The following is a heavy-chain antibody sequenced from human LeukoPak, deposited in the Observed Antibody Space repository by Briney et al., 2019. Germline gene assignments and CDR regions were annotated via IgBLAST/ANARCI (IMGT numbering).Heavy chain of an antibody. CDR3: AASRKYYYDSSGYGI. V-gene: IGHV3-74*01. CDR2: INTDGSST. CDR1: GFTFSSYA. J-gene: IGHJ4*02. Sequence: GGALRLSCAASGFTFSSYAMSWVRQAPGKGLVWVSRINTDGSSTSYADSVKGRFTISRDNAKNTLYLQMNSLRAEDTAVYYCAASRKYYYDSSGYGIWGQGTLVTVSS. D-gene: IGHD3-22*01.